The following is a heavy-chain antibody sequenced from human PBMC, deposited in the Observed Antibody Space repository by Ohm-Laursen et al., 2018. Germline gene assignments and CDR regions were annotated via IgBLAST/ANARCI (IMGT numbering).Heavy chain of an antibody. Sequence: GTLSLTCTVSGGSISGYYWSWIRQPPGKGLEWIGYISYSGSTNYNPSLKSRVTVSVDTPKNQFSLRLSSVTAADTAVYYCARGYCTNGVCSSNWLDPWGQGTLVTVSS. CDR1: GGSISGYY. V-gene: IGHV4-59*12. J-gene: IGHJ5*02. D-gene: IGHD2-8*01. CDR3: ARGYCTNGVCSSNWLDP. CDR2: ISYSGST.